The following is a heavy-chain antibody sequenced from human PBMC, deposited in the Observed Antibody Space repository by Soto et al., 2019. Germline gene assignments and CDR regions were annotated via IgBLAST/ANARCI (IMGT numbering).Heavy chain of an antibody. D-gene: IGHD6-19*01. J-gene: IGHJ4*02. V-gene: IGHV3-30*18. CDR2: ISYDGSNK. Sequence: QVQLVESGGGVVQPGRSLRLSCAASGFTFSSYGMHWVRQAPGKGLEWVAVISYDGSNKYYADSVKGRFTISRDNYKNTLYLQMNSLRAEDTAVYYCAKDLIPGIAVAGTVIDYWGQGTLVTVSS. CDR3: AKDLIPGIAVAGTVIDY. CDR1: GFTFSSYG.